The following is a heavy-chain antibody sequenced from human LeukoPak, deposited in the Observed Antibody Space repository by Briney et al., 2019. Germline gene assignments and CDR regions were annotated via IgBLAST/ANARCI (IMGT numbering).Heavy chain of an antibody. CDR1: GFAFSSYA. Sequence: GGSLRPSCAPSGFAFSSYAMHSVRRAPGNGLEWWAVISYDGSNNYYADSVKGRFTISRDNSKNTLYLQMNSLRAEDTAVYYCARGKITMIVADFDIWGQGTMVTVSS. CDR3: ARGKITMIVADFDI. CDR2: ISYDGSNN. J-gene: IGHJ3*02. V-gene: IGHV3-30-3*01. D-gene: IGHD3-22*01.